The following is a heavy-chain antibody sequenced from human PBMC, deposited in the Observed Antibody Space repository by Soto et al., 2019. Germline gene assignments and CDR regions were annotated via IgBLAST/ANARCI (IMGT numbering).Heavy chain of an antibody. V-gene: IGHV1-69*06. D-gene: IGHD3-22*01. CDR3: ARDFYDSTGQDKYYYYGMNV. Sequence: QVQLVQSGAEVKKPGSSVKVSCTASGGTFNNYAISWVRQAPGQGPEWMGGIVPIFGSPKYAQNFQGRVTIIADKSTSTAYMELSSLRSEDTAVYYCARDFYDSTGQDKYYYYGMNVWGQGTTVTVSS. J-gene: IGHJ6*02. CDR2: IVPIFGSP. CDR1: GGTFNNYA.